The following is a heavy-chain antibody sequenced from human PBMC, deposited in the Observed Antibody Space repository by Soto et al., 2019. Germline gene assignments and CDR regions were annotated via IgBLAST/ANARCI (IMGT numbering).Heavy chain of an antibody. V-gene: IGHV3-21*01. D-gene: IGHD2-15*01. Sequence: GGSLRLSCAASGFTFSSYSMNWVRQAPGKGLEWVSSISSSSSYIYYADSVKGRFTISRDNAKNSLYLQMNSLRAEDTAVYYCARDRLPFYCSGGSCYSPSAWFDPWGQGTLVTVSS. CDR2: ISSSSSYI. J-gene: IGHJ5*02. CDR1: GFTFSSYS. CDR3: ARDRLPFYCSGGSCYSPSAWFDP.